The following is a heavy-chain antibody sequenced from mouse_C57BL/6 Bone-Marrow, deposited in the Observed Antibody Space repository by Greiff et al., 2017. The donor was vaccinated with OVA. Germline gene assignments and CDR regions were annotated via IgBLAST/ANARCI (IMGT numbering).Heavy chain of an antibody. D-gene: IGHD2-5*01. CDR1: GYTFTDYN. CDR3: ARSPYYSNYGGCDY. V-gene: IGHV1-22*01. J-gene: IGHJ2*01. CDR2: INPNNGGT. Sequence: VQLKQSGPELVKPGASVKMSCKASGYTFTDYNMHWVKQSHGKSLEWIGYINPNNGGTSYNQKFKGKATLTVNKSSSTAYMELRSLTSEESAVYYCARSPYYSNYGGCDYWGQGTTLTVSS.